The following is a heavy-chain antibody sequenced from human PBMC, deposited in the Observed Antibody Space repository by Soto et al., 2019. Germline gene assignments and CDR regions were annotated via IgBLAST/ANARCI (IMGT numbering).Heavy chain of an antibody. Sequence: EVQLVESGGGLVQPGGSLRLSCAASEFTFSGRSLHCVRQAPGKGLVWVSGIDKVGTDSTYADSVKGRFTSSRDNAKNTVYRQMHSLRVEVTAVYYCARGWFGPDVGGKGTTVTVSS. CDR1: EFTFSGRS. V-gene: IGHV3-74*01. CDR3: ARGWFGPDV. D-gene: IGHD3-10*01. CDR2: IDKVGTDS. J-gene: IGHJ6*03.